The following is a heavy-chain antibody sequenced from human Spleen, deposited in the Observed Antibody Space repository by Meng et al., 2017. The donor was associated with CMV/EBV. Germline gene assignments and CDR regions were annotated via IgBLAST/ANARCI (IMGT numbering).Heavy chain of an antibody. D-gene: IGHD2-2*01. Sequence: GESLKISCVASGFNFSPYSMNWVRQAPGKGLEWVSSISSSSSYIHYADSVKGRFTISRDNAKNSLYLQMNSLRAEDTAVYYCARDTKYCSSTSCSADEYFYYYDGMDVWGQGTTVTVSS. V-gene: IGHV3-21*01. CDR2: ISSSSSYI. J-gene: IGHJ6*02. CDR1: GFNFSPYS. CDR3: ARDTKYCSSTSCSADEYFYYYDGMDV.